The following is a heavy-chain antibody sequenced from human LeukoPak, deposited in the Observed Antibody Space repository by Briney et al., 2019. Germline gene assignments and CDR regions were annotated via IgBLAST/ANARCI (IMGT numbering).Heavy chain of an antibody. V-gene: IGHV1-69*13. CDR2: IIPIFGTA. Sequence: GASVKVSCKASGGTFSSYAISWVRQAPGQGLEWMGGIIPIFGTANYAQKFQGRVTITADESTSTAYMELSSLRSDDTAVYYCARPVAGTLGYWGQGTLVTVSS. D-gene: IGHD6-19*01. CDR1: GGTFSSYA. J-gene: IGHJ4*02. CDR3: ARPVAGTLGY.